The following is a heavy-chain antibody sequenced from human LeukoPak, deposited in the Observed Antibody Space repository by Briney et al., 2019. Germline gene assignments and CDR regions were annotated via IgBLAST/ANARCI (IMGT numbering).Heavy chain of an antibody. CDR2: IYYSGST. CDR3: ARHGLEPTSFYYYMDV. D-gene: IGHD1-1*01. J-gene: IGHJ6*03. CDR1: GGSISSYY. V-gene: IGHV4-59*08. Sequence: NPSETLSLTCTVSGGSISSYYWSLIRQPPGKGLEWIGYIYYSGSTNYNPSLKSRVTISVDTSKNRFSLKVSSVTAADTAVYYCARHGLEPTSFYYYMDVWGKGTTVTVSS.